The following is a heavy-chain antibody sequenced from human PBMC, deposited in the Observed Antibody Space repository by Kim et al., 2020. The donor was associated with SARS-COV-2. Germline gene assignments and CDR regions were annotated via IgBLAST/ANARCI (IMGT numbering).Heavy chain of an antibody. CDR3: ARGGGGSSGWYDY. Sequence: GGSLRLSCAASGFTVSSNYMSWVRQAPGKGLEWVSVIYSGGSTYYSDSAKGRFTISRHNYKNTLYHQMNSLRADDTAVYYCARGGGGSSGWYDYLGQGT. CDR2: IYSGGST. D-gene: IGHD6-19*01. CDR1: GFTVSSNY. J-gene: IGHJ4*02. V-gene: IGHV3-53*04.